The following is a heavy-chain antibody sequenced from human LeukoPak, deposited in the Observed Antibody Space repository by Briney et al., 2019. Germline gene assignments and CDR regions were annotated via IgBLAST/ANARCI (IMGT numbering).Heavy chain of an antibody. J-gene: IGHJ4*02. Sequence: TLCLTCTVSGGSISSGGYYWSRIRQHPGKGLEWIGYIYYSGSTYYNPSLKSRVTISVDTSKNQFSLKLSSVTAADTAVYYCASSIAAAGNNDYWGQGTLVTVSS. CDR2: IYYSGST. CDR3: ASSIAAAGNNDY. V-gene: IGHV4-31*03. D-gene: IGHD6-13*01. CDR1: GGSISSGGYY.